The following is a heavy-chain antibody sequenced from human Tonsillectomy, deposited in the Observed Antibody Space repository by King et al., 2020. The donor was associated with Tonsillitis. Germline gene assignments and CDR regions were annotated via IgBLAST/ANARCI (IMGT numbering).Heavy chain of an antibody. Sequence: VQLVESGGGVVQPGRSLRLSCEASGFIFGSYGMHWVRQAPGKGLEWVAGILYDGSDKYYGESVKGRFTVSRDNSKNTLYLQLNSLRPEDTSLYFCAKVNGGKEAYWGQGTLVTVSS. CDR1: GFIFGSYG. D-gene: IGHD3-16*01. CDR2: ILYDGSDK. CDR3: AKVNGGKEAY. V-gene: IGHV3-30*18. J-gene: IGHJ4*02.